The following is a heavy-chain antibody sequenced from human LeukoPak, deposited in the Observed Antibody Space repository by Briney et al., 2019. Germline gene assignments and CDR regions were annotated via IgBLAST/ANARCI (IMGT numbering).Heavy chain of an antibody. V-gene: IGHV3-53*01. Sequence: GGSLRLSCTVSGFTVSNNYMSWVRQAPGKGLEXVSVXYGGRNNTVYADSVKGRFTISRDNSRNAIYLQIDSLRAEDTATYYCAREFRQTYSSGWSLDYWGQGTLVTVSS. CDR1: GFTVSNNY. D-gene: IGHD6-19*01. CDR3: AREFRQTYSSGWSLDY. CDR2: XYGGRNNT. J-gene: IGHJ4*02.